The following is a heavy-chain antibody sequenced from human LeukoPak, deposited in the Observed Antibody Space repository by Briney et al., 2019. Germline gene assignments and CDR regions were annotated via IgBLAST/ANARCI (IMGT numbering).Heavy chain of an antibody. V-gene: IGHV3-23*01. CDR3: AKFALRYCSGGSCHPFDY. CDR2: IRGSGGST. J-gene: IGHJ4*02. CDR1: EFTFSSYG. D-gene: IGHD2-15*01. Sequence: GGSLRLSCAASEFTFSSYGMSWVRQAPGKGLEWVSAIRGSGGSTYYADSVKGRFIISRDNSKNTLYLQMNSLRAEDTAVYYCAKFALRYCSGGSCHPFDYWGQGTLVTVSS.